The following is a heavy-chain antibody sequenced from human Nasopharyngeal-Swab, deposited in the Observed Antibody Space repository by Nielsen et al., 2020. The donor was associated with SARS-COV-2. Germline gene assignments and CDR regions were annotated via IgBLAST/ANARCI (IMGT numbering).Heavy chain of an antibody. CDR1: GGSISSSSYY. J-gene: IGHJ4*02. D-gene: IGHD3-10*01. CDR2: IYYSGST. Sequence: SETLSLTGTVSGGSISSSSYYWGWIRQPPGKGLEWIGSIYYSGSTYYNPSLKSRVTISVDTSKNQFSLKLSSVTAADTAVYYCARRGYGSGSSKYYFDYWGQGTLVTVSS. V-gene: IGHV4-39*01. CDR3: ARRGYGSGSSKYYFDY.